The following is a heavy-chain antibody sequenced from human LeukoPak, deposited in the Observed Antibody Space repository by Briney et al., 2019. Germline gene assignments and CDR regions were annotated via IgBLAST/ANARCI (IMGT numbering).Heavy chain of an antibody. J-gene: IGHJ4*02. Sequence: GGSLRLSCAASGFTFSSYAMSWVRQAPGKGLECISGFSGSGGSTYYADSVKGRFTISRDNSKNTLYLQMNSLRAEDTAVYYCAGAIVVIPAAIRYWGQGTLVTVSS. CDR1: GFTFSSYA. CDR2: FSGSGGST. CDR3: AGAIVVIPAAIRY. D-gene: IGHD2-2*01. V-gene: IGHV3-23*01.